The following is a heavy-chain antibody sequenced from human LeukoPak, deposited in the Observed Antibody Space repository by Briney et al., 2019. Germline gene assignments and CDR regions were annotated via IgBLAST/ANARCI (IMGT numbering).Heavy chain of an antibody. CDR3: ARADEYSSPFPVGDY. J-gene: IGHJ4*02. V-gene: IGHV3-21*04. D-gene: IGHD6-6*01. CDR1: GFTFSSYS. Sequence: GSLRLSCAASGFTFSSYSMNWVRQAPGKGLEWVSSISSSSSYIYYADSVKGRFTISRDNSKNTLYLQMNSLRAEDTAVYYCARADEYSSPFPVGDYWGQGTLVTVSS. CDR2: ISSSSSYI.